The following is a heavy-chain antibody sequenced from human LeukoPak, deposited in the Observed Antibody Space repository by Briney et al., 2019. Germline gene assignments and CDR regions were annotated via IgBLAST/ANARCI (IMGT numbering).Heavy chain of an antibody. CDR1: GGSISSGGYY. CDR2: IYYSGST. CDR3: AVGDYYDSSGYFDP. J-gene: IGHJ5*02. D-gene: IGHD3-22*01. Sequence: SETLSLTCTVSGGSISSGGYYWSWIRQHPGKGLEWIGYIYYSGSTYYNPSLKSRVTISVDTSKNQFSLKLSSVTAADTAVYYCAVGDYYDSSGYFDPWGQGTLVTASS. V-gene: IGHV4-31*03.